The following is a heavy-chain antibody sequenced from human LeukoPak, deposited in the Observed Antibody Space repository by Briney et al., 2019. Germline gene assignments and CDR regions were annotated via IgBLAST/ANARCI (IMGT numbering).Heavy chain of an antibody. V-gene: IGHV1-18*01. Sequence: LGASVKVSCKASGYIFANYGISWVRQAPGQGLEWLGWINSYSSQTNYAQNLQGRVTMTTDTSTSTTYMELRSLTSDDTAVYYCARSPAVAATRVDYWGQGTLVTVSA. J-gene: IGHJ4*02. CDR1: GYIFANYG. D-gene: IGHD6-19*01. CDR3: ARSPAVAATRVDY. CDR2: INSYSSQT.